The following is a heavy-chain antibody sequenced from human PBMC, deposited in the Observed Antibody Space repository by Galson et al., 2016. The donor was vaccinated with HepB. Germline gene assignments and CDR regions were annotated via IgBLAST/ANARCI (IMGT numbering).Heavy chain of an antibody. D-gene: IGHD2-21*02. CDR1: GDSIDRDHW. V-gene: IGHV4-4*02. CDR2: IYQTGTA. Sequence: ETLSLTCAVSGDSIDRDHWWSWVRQSPGKGLEWIGEIYQTGTANYNPSFTRRATISVDTSKNEISLRLDSVTAADTAVYYCARGVTGTPYFAFWGQGALVTVSS. J-gene: IGHJ4*02. CDR3: ARGVTGTPYFAF.